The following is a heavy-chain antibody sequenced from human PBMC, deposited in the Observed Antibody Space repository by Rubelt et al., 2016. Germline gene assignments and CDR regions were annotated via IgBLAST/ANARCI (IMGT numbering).Heavy chain of an antibody. CDR2: INSDGSST. V-gene: IGHV3-74*01. J-gene: IGHJ2*01. Sequence: QVPGKGLVWVSRINSDGSSTSYADSVKGRFTISRDNAKNTLYLEMHSLRAEDTAVYYCARDYPYWYFDLWGRGTLVTISS. CDR3: ARDYPYWYFDL.